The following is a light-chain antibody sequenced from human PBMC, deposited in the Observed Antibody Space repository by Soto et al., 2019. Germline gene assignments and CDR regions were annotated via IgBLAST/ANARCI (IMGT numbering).Light chain of an antibody. Sequence: DIPMTQSPSTLSASVGDRVTITCRASQSVSSWLAWYLQKPGKAPKLLIYDASSLESGVPSRFRGSGSGTEFTLTISSLQPDDFATYYCQQYNSDLPTFGGGTKVEIK. CDR3: QQYNSDLPT. J-gene: IGKJ4*01. CDR2: DAS. CDR1: QSVSSW. V-gene: IGKV1-5*01.